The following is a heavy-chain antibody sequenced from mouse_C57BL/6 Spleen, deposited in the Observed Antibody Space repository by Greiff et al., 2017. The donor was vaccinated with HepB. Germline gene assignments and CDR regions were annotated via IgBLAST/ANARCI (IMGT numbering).Heavy chain of an antibody. J-gene: IGHJ2*01. D-gene: IGHD3-1*01. V-gene: IGHV5-4*01. CDR1: GFTFSSYA. CDR2: ISDGGSYT. CDR3: ARDEGYTFDY. Sequence: EVKVEESGGGLVKPGGSLKLSCAASGFTFSSYAMSWVRQTPEKRLEWVATISDGGSYTYYPDNVKGRFTISRDNAKNNLYLQMSHLKSEDTAMYYCARDEGYTFDYWGQGTTLTVSS.